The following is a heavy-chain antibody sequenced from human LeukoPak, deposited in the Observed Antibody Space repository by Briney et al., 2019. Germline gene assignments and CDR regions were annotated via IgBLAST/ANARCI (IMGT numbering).Heavy chain of an antibody. J-gene: IGHJ4*02. CDR1: GGSISSYY. CDR3: ARSTVGELRYFEWLYGSFDY. V-gene: IGHV4-59*08. D-gene: IGHD3-9*01. Sequence: SETLSLTCTVSGGSISSYYWSWIRQPPGEGLEWIGYIYYSGSTNYNPSLKSRVTISVDTSKNQFSLKLSSVTAADTAVYYCARSTVGELRYFEWLYGSFDYWGQGTLVTVSS. CDR2: IYYSGST.